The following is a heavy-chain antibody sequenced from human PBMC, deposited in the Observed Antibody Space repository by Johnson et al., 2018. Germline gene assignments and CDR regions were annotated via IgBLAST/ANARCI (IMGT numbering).Heavy chain of an antibody. CDR1: GFTFSSYW. V-gene: IGHV3-74*01. Sequence: VQLQESGGGLVHXGGSXRLXCVASGFTFSSYWMHWVRQPPGKGLVWVSRINTDGSSTSYADSVKGRFTISRDNAKNSLYLQMNSRRAEDTAVYYCARVYSSGWPEYFQHWGQGTLVTVSS. D-gene: IGHD6-19*01. CDR2: INTDGSST. J-gene: IGHJ1*01. CDR3: ARVYSSGWPEYFQH.